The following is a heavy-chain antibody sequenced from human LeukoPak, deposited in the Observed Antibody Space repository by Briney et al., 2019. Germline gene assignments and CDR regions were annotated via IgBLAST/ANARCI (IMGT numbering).Heavy chain of an antibody. V-gene: IGHV1-18*01. CDR3: ARGLLTYYDFWSGYSNLDY. CDR2: ISAYNGNT. J-gene: IGHJ4*02. CDR1: GYTFTSYG. D-gene: IGHD3-3*01. Sequence: GASVKVSCKASGYTFTSYGISWVRRAPGQGLEWMGWISAYNGNTNYAQKLQGRVTMTTDTSTSTAYMELRSLRSDDTAVYYCARGLLTYYDFWSGYSNLDYWGQGTLVTVSS.